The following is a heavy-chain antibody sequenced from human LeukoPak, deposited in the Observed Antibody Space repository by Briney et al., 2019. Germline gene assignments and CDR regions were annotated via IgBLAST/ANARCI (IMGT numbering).Heavy chain of an antibody. CDR2: TYYRSKWGN. CDR3: ARVSSRAFDV. V-gene: IGHV6-1*01. J-gene: IGHJ3*01. CDR1: GDSVSSYEAT. Sequence: SQTLSLTCAISGDSVSSYEATWNWIRQSPSRGLEWLGRTYYRSKWGNDYAVSVKSRITINPDTSKNQFSLHLNSVTPEDTAVYYCARVSSRAFDVWGQGTVVTVSP. D-gene: IGHD6-6*01.